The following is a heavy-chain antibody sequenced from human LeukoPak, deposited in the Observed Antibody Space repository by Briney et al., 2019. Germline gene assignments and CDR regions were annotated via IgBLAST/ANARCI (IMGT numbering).Heavy chain of an antibody. J-gene: IGHJ4*02. D-gene: IGHD6-19*01. V-gene: IGHV3-23*01. Sequence: GGSLRLSCAASGFTFSSYAMSWVRQAPGKGLEWVSVNSAGGSSTYYADSVKGRFTTSRDNSKNTLYLQMNNLRVEDTAVYYCAKDGRDSSGWYRNYFDYWGQGILVTVSS. CDR1: GFTFSSYA. CDR3: AKDGRDSSGWYRNYFDY. CDR2: NSAGGSST.